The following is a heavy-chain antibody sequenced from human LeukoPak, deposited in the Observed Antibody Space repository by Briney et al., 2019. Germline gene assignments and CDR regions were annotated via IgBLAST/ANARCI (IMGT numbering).Heavy chain of an antibody. CDR1: GYTFTGYY. J-gene: IGHJ5*02. CDR2: INPNSGDT. Sequence: GASVKVSCKASGYTFTGYYIHWVRQAPGQGLEWIGWINPNSGDTMYAQTFQGRVTMTGDTSINTGYMELSRLKSDDTAAYYCARDGSPAIAIFGMIITNWFDPWGQGTLVTVSS. D-gene: IGHD3-3*01. V-gene: IGHV1-2*02. CDR3: ARDGSPAIAIFGMIITNWFDP.